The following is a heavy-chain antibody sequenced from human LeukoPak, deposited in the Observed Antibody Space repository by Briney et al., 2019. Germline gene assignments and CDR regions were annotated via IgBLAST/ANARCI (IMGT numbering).Heavy chain of an antibody. CDR2: IYYSGST. Sequence: SETLSLTCTVSGGSISSSSYYWGWIRQPPGKGLEWIGSIYYSGSTYYDPSLKSRVTISVDTSKNQFSLKLSSVTAADTAVYYCARDYYYDSSGYYTHWGQGTLVTVSS. V-gene: IGHV4-39*07. CDR3: ARDYYYDSSGYYTH. CDR1: GGSISSSSYY. D-gene: IGHD3-22*01. J-gene: IGHJ4*02.